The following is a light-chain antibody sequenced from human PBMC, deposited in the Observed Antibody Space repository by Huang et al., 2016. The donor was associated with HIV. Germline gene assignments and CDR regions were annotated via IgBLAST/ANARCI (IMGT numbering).Light chain of an antibody. CDR2: GAS. J-gene: IGKJ1*01. CDR1: QSIRSNY. CDR3: QQYGTSPT. V-gene: IGKV3-20*01. Sequence: DIVLTQSPGTLSLSPGERATLSCRASQSIRSNYLAWYQQKAGQAPRLLIHGASNRATCIPDRFSGSGSGTDFTLTISRREPEDFAVYSCQQYGTSPTFGQGTRVEIK.